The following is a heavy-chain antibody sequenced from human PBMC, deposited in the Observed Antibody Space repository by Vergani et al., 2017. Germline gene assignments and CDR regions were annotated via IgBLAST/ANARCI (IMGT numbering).Heavy chain of an antibody. J-gene: IGHJ1*01. V-gene: IGHV4-34*01. CDR1: GGSFSGYY. CDR2: INHSGST. D-gene: IGHD1-26*01. CDR3: ERARYVGATRLFLDC. Sequence: QVQLQQWGAGLLKPSETLSLTCAVYGGSFSGYYWSWIRQPPGKGLEWIGEINHSGSTNYNPSLKSRVTISVDTSKNQFSLKLSSVTAADTALYYCERARYVGATRLFLDCWGQGTLVTVSS.